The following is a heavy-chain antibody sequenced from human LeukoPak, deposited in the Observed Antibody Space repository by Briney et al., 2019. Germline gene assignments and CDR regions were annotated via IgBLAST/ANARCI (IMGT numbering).Heavy chain of an antibody. J-gene: IGHJ4*02. CDR2: ISYDGSNK. Sequence: GRSLRLSCAASGFTFDDYAMHWVRQAPAKGLEWVAIISYDGSNKYYADSVKGRFTISRDNSKNTLYLQMNSLRAEDTAVYYCAKSTTVTQRGYFDYWGQGTLVTVSS. CDR1: GFTFDDYA. CDR3: AKSTTVTQRGYFDY. D-gene: IGHD4-17*01. V-gene: IGHV3-30*18.